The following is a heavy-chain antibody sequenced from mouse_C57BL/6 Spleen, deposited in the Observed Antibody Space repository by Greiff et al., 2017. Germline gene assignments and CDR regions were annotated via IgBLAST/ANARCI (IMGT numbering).Heavy chain of an antibody. J-gene: IGHJ4*01. V-gene: IGHV5-17*01. CDR3: ARYYAIDY. CDR2: ISSGSSTI. CDR1: GFTFSDYG. Sequence: EVQLLESGGGLVKPGGSLKLSCAASGFTFSDYGMHWVRQAPEKGLEWVAYISSGSSTICYADTVKGRFTISRDNAKNTLFLQMTRLRSEDAAMYYCARYYAIDYWGQGTSVTVAS.